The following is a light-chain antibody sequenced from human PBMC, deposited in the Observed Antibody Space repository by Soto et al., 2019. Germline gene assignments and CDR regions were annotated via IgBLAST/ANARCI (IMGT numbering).Light chain of an antibody. CDR1: NIGSLS. Sequence: SYELTQPPSVSVAPGQTARITCGGYNIGSLSVHWYQQKPGQAPVLVIFYDSDRPSGIPERFSGSNSGNTATLTITRVEAGDEADYYCQVWDGSSEHVVFGGGTKLTVL. J-gene: IGLJ2*01. CDR3: QVWDGSSEHVV. V-gene: IGLV3-21*04. CDR2: YDS.